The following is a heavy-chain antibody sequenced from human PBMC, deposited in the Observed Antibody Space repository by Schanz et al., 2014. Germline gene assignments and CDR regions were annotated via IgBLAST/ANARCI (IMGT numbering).Heavy chain of an antibody. CDR1: GFAFSSYS. Sequence: QLVGSGGGLIQPGGSLRLSCTASGFAFSSYSMNWVRQAPGKGLEWVSYISSSGTTIYYADSVKGRFTISRDNAKNSLFLQMNSLRAEDTAVYYCAKDLLYGAPMPLNHLDYWGQGTLVTGSS. CDR2: ISSSGTTI. J-gene: IGHJ4*02. V-gene: IGHV3-48*01. D-gene: IGHD2-2*01. CDR3: AKDLLYGAPMPLNHLDY.